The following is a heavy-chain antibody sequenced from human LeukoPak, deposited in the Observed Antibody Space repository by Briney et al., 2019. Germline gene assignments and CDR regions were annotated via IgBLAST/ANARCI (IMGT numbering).Heavy chain of an antibody. CDR1: GFTFSSYW. CDR2: INQDESER. V-gene: IGHV3-7*01. D-gene: IGHD3-16*01. CDR3: ARDRGRTWADY. J-gene: IGHJ4*02. Sequence: GGSLRLSRAASGFTFSSYWMSWVRQAPGKGLEWVANINQDESERYYVDSVKGRFTISRDNAKNSLYLQMNSLRAEDTAVYYCARDRGRTWADYWGQGTLVTVSS.